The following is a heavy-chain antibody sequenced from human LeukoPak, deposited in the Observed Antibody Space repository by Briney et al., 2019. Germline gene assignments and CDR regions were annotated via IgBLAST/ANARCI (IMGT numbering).Heavy chain of an antibody. CDR2: IFHSGTT. CDR3: ARLRLSGGSFSVGWFDP. V-gene: IGHV4-4*02. D-gene: IGHD1-26*01. CDR1: GGSGGSISSSNW. J-gene: IGHJ5*02. Sequence: SETLSLTCAVSGGSGGSISSSNWWSWVRQSPGKGLEWIGEIFHSGTTRYKASLESRVTMLLDKSKNQFSLRLNSVTAADTAVYFCARLRLSGGSFSVGWFDPWGQGIQVTVSS.